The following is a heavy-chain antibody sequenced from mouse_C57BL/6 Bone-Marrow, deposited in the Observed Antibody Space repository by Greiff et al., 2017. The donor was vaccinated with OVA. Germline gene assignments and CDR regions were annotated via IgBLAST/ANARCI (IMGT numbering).Heavy chain of an antibody. CDR1: SYTFTSYW. D-gene: IGHD1-1*01. J-gene: IGHJ2*01. Sequence: QVQLQQSGAELVKPGASVKLSCKASSYTFTSYWMHWVKQRPGQGLEWIGMIHPNSGSTNYNEKFKSKATLTVDKSSSTAYMQLSSLTSEDSAVYYCARYPYYYGSSYYFDYWGQGTTLTVSS. CDR3: ARYPYYYGSSYYFDY. CDR2: IHPNSGST. V-gene: IGHV1-64*01.